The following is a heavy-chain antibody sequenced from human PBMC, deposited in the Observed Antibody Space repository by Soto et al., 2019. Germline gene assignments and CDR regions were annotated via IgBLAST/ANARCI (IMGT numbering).Heavy chain of an antibody. J-gene: IGHJ5*02. V-gene: IGHV1-69*13. Sequence: SVKVSCKASGGTFSSYAISWVRQAPGQGLEWMGGIIPIFGTANYAQKFQGRVTITADESTSTAYMELSSLRSEDTAVYYCARSRLAGTKFCLFDPWGQGTLVTVSS. D-gene: IGHD6-19*01. CDR1: GGTFSSYA. CDR3: ARSRLAGTKFCLFDP. CDR2: IIPIFGTA.